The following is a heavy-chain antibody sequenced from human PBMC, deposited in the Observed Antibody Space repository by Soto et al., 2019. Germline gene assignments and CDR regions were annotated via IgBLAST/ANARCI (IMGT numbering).Heavy chain of an antibody. V-gene: IGHV4-34*01. D-gene: IGHD2-8*02. J-gene: IGHJ4*02. Sequence: SETLSLTCAVYGGSFSGYYWNWIRQPPGKGLEWIGEINHSGSTNYNPSLKSRVTISVDTSKNQFSLKLTSVTAADTAVYYCARDKITGLFDYWGQGTPVTVSS. CDR3: ARDKITGLFDY. CDR1: GGSFSGYY. CDR2: INHSGST.